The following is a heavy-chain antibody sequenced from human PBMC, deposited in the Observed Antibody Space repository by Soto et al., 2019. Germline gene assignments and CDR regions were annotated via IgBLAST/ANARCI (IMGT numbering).Heavy chain of an antibody. D-gene: IGHD5-18*01. CDR1: GFSFGDYA. CDR3: ARGGRYTYGYGDYSYGMDV. CDR2: ISGTGSRT. J-gene: IGHJ6*02. Sequence: EVQVLESGGGLVQPGGSLRLSCAASGFSFGDYAMSWVRQAPGKGLEWVSGISGTGSRTSYADSVRGRFTISRDIVNNTLSLQMDSLRAEDTVVYYCARGGRYTYGYGDYSYGMDVWGQGTTVTVSS. V-gene: IGHV3-23*01.